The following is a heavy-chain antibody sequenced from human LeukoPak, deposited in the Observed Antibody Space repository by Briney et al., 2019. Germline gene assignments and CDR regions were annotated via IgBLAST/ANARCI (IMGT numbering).Heavy chain of an antibody. J-gene: IGHJ4*02. CDR3: ARAHGRGFDY. V-gene: IGHV3-66*01. CDR1: GFNISSSF. Sequence: GGSLRLSCAASGFNISSSFLSWVSQAPGKGLEYVSVIYSGGTTYYADSVKGRFTISRDNSKNTVQLQMNSLRAEDTAVYYCARAHGRGFDYWGQGTLVAVSA. CDR2: IYSGGTT. D-gene: IGHD1-1*01.